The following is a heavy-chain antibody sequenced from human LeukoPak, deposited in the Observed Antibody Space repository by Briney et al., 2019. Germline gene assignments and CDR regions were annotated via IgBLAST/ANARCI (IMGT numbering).Heavy chain of an antibody. CDR3: AREGNGIDAFDI. Sequence: ASVKVSCKASGYTFSSYYMHWVRQAPGQGLEWMGIINPSGGSTSYAQKFQGRITMTRDTSTSTVYMELSSLRSEDTAVYYCAREGNGIDAFDIWGQGTMVTVSS. CDR1: GYTFSSYY. J-gene: IGHJ3*02. CDR2: INPSGGST. V-gene: IGHV1-46*01.